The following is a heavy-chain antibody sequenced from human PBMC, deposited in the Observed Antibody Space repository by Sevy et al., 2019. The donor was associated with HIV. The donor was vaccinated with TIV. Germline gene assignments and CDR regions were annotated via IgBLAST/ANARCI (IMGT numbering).Heavy chain of an antibody. D-gene: IGHD4-4*01. J-gene: IGHJ6*02. CDR2: VYYGGST. CDR1: GDSVRSDNYY. V-gene: IGHV4-61*01. Sequence: SESLSLTCTVSGDSVRSDNYYWSWIRQPPGKGLEWIGYVYYGGSTNDSPSLKSRVTISIDTSKNQFSLKLSSVTAADTAVYYCARGRGTTVTTTLNYYYAMDVWGQGTTVTVSS. CDR3: ARGRGTTVTTTLNYYYAMDV.